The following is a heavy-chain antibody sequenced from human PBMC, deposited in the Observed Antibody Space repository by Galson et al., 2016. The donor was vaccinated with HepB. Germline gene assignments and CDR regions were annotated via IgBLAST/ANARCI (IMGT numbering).Heavy chain of an antibody. J-gene: IGHJ3*02. CDR3: ANIGAFNI. CDR1: GLIFTGHD. V-gene: IGHV3-33*06. CDR2: IWYNGINE. Sequence: SLRLSCAASGLIFTGHDMHWVRQAPGKGLEWVAVIWYNGINEYYADSVKGRFTISRDDSKNTVYLQMNSLRADDTAMYYCANIGAFNIWGQGTMVTVSS.